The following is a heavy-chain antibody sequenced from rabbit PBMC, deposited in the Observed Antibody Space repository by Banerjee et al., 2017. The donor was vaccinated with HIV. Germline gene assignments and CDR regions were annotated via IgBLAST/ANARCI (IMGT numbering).Heavy chain of an antibody. J-gene: IGHJ4*01. V-gene: IGHV1S40*01. D-gene: IGHD4-1*01. Sequence: QSLEESGGDLVKPGASLTLTCTASGFSFSSSYWICWVRQAPGKGLEWIGCIYTGSGGSTYYASWAKGRFTISKTSSTTVTLQMTSLTAADTATYFCARGGYSSGWGWDYFNLWGPGTLVTVS. CDR1: GFSFSSSYW. CDR2: IYTGSGGST. CDR3: ARGGYSSGWGWDYFNL.